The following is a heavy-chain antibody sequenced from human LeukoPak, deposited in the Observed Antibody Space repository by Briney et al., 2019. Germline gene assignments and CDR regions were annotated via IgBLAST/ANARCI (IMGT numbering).Heavy chain of an antibody. V-gene: IGHV4-31*03. Sequence: SETLSLTCTVSGGSISSGGYYWSWLRQHPGKGLEWIGYIYYSGSTHYNPSLKSRFTMSVDTSKNQFSLKLSSVTAADTAVYYCASSEMATISHWYFDLWGRGTLVTVSS. CDR3: ASSEMATISHWYFDL. CDR1: GGSISSGGYY. D-gene: IGHD5-24*01. CDR2: IYYSGST. J-gene: IGHJ2*01.